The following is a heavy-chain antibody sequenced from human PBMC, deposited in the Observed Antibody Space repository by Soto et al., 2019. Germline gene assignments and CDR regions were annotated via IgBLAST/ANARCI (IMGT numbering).Heavy chain of an antibody. Sequence: SETLSLTCTVSGGSISSYYWSWIRQPPEKGLEWIGYIYYSGSTNYNPSLKSRVTISVDTSKNQFSLKLSSVTAADTAVYYCARGTYYDILTAPDAFDIWGQGTMVTVSS. J-gene: IGHJ3*02. CDR2: IYYSGST. CDR3: ARGTYYDILTAPDAFDI. CDR1: GGSISSYY. V-gene: IGHV4-59*01. D-gene: IGHD3-9*01.